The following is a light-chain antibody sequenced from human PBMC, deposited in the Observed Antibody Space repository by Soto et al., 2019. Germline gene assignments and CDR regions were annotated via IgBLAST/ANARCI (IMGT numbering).Light chain of an antibody. V-gene: IGKV1-39*01. J-gene: IGKJ1*01. CDR2: AAS. CDR1: QSIGSH. CDR3: HQSYSSWT. Sequence: DIQMTQSPSSLSPSVGDRVTITCRASQSIGSHLNWYQQNPGKAPNLLIYAASSLHSGVPSRFSGSGSGTDFTLTISSLQPEDLGTFYCHQSYSSWTFGQGTKVDIK.